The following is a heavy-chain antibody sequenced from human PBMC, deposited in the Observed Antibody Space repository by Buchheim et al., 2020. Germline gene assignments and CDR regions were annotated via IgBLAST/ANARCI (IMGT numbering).Heavy chain of an antibody. CDR3: AKDSLGPYCTNGVCYFDAFDI. D-gene: IGHD2-8*01. CDR2: ISYDGSNK. Sequence: QVQLVESGGGVVQPGRSLRLSCAASGFTFSSYGMHWVRQAPGKGLEWVAVISYDGSNKYYADSVKGRFTISRDNSKNTLYLQMNSLRAEDTAVYYCAKDSLGPYCTNGVCYFDAFDIWGQGT. V-gene: IGHV3-30*18. CDR1: GFTFSSYG. J-gene: IGHJ3*02.